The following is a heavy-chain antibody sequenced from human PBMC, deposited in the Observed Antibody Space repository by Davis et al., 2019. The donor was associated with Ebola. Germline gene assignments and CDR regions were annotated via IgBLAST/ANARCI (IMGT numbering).Heavy chain of an antibody. CDR3: ARGWLQFVAFDI. Sequence: MPSETLSLTCTVSGGSISSGDYYWSWIRQPPGKGLEWIGYFYYSGSTYYNPSLKSRVTISVDTSKNQFSLKLSSVTAADTAVYYCARGWLQFVAFDIWGQGTMVTVSS. CDR2: FYYSGST. D-gene: IGHD5-24*01. CDR1: GGSISSGDYY. J-gene: IGHJ3*02. V-gene: IGHV4-30-4*02.